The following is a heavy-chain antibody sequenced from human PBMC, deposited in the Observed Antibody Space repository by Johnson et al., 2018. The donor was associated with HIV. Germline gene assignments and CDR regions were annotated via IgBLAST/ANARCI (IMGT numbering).Heavy chain of an antibody. CDR3: ARGDYYDSSGDYIDAFDI. CDR2: IKQDGSEK. V-gene: IGHV3-7*04. Sequence: VQLVESGGGLVQPGGSLRLSCAASGFTFSSYWMSWVRQAPGKGLEWVANIKQDGSEKYYVDSVKGRFTMSRDNAKNSLYLQMTSLRAEDTAVYYCARGDYYDSSGDYIDAFDIWGQGTMVTVSS. D-gene: IGHD3-22*01. CDR1: GFTFSSYW. J-gene: IGHJ3*02.